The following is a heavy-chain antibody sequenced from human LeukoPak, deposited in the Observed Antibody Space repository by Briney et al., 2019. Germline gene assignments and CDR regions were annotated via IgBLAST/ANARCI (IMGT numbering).Heavy chain of an antibody. CDR1: GFTFSSYG. Sequence: GGSLRLSCAASGFTFSSYGMHWVRQAPGKGLEWVAVISYDGSDKYYVDSVKGRFTISRDNAKNSLYLQMNSLRAEDTAVYYCAREGLYFDYWGQGTLVTVSS. CDR3: AREGLYFDY. CDR2: ISYDGSDK. V-gene: IGHV3-30*03. J-gene: IGHJ4*02.